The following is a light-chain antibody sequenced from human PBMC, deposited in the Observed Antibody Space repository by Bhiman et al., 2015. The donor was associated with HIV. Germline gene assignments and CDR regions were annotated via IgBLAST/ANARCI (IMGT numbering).Light chain of an antibody. Sequence: QSVLTQPPSVSGAPGQRITVSCTGTSSNIGARHDVHWYQQLPGRPPKLLIFGNNNRPSGVPDRFSGSKSGTSASLAITGLRADDEADYYCCSYAGSSSYVFGTGTKVTVL. J-gene: IGLJ1*01. CDR2: GNN. CDR1: SSNIGARHD. V-gene: IGLV1-40*01. CDR3: CSYAGSSSYV.